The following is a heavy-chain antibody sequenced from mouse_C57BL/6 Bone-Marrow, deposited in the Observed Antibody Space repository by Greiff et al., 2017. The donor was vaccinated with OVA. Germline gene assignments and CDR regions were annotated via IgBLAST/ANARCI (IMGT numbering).Heavy chain of an antibody. D-gene: IGHD1-1*01. CDR3: ARHGEYYGSSFWFAY. Sequence: EVKLVESGGGLVQPGGSLKLSCAASGFTFSDYYMYWVRQTPEKRLEWVAYISNGGGSTYYPDTVKGRFTISRDNAKNTLYLQMSRLKSEDTAMYYCARHGEYYGSSFWFAYWGQGTLVTVSA. J-gene: IGHJ3*01. CDR2: ISNGGGST. V-gene: IGHV5-12*01. CDR1: GFTFSDYY.